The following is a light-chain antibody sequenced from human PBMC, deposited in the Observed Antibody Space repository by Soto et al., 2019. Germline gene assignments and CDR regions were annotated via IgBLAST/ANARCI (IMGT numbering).Light chain of an antibody. CDR3: QHSYNTPRT. V-gene: IGKV1-39*01. CDR2: GAS. Sequence: DIQMTQSPSSLSASVGARVTFTCRAGQDISTSLNWYQHRPGKAPKLLIYGASALQSGVPSRFSGSGSGTDFTLTISSLQVEDFATDYWQHSYNTPRTFGHWTRVEIK. CDR1: QDISTS. J-gene: IGKJ1*01.